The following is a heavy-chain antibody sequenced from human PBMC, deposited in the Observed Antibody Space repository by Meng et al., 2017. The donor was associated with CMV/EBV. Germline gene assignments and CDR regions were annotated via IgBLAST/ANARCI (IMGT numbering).Heavy chain of an antibody. CDR3: AGGEWFDP. Sequence: LRISCAASGVTCSSYGMHWVRQAPGKGLEWVAVIWYDGSNKYYADSVKGRFTISRDNSKNTLYLQMNSLRAEDTAVYYCAGGEWFDPWGQGTLVTVSS. CDR1: GVTCSSYG. J-gene: IGHJ5*02. V-gene: IGHV3-33*01. CDR2: IWYDGSNK.